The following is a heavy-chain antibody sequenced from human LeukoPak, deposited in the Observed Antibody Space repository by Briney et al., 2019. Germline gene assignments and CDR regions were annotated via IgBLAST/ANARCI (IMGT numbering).Heavy chain of an antibody. CDR3: ARYKYFDWLPTYMDV. J-gene: IGHJ6*02. D-gene: IGHD3-9*01. V-gene: IGHV1-18*01. CDR1: GYTFTSYG. CDR2: TSAYNGNT. Sequence: ASVKVSCKASGYTFTSYGISWVRQAPGQGLEWMGWTSAYNGNTNYAQKLQGRVTMTTDTSTSTAYMELRSLRSDDTAVYYCARYKYFDWLPTYMDVWGQGTTVTVSS.